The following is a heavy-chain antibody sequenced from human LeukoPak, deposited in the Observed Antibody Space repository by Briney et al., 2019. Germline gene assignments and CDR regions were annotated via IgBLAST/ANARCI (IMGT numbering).Heavy chain of an antibody. CDR1: GYTFTSYY. J-gene: IGHJ4*02. Sequence: GASVKVSCKASGYTFTSYYMHWVRQAPGQGLEWMGIINPSGGSTSYAQKFQGRVTMHRDMSTSTVYMELSSLRSEDTAVYYCARAEDYYDSSGYYFFDYWGQGTLVTVSS. D-gene: IGHD3-22*01. V-gene: IGHV1-46*01. CDR3: ARAEDYYDSSGYYFFDY. CDR2: INPSGGST.